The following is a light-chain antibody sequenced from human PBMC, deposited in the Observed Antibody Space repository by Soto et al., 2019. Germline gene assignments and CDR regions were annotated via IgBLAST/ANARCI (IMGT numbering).Light chain of an antibody. CDR3: QQYGSSGT. CDR2: GAS. V-gene: IGKV3-15*01. J-gene: IGKJ1*01. Sequence: EIVMTQSPATLSVSPGERPTLSCRASQSVSSNLAWYKQKPGQAPRLLIYGASTRATGIPARISGSGSGKDFTLTISRLEPEDFAVDDCQQYGSSGTFGQGTKVDI. CDR1: QSVSSN.